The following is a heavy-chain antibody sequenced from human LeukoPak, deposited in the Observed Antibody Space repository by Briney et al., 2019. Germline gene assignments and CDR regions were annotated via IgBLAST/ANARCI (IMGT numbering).Heavy chain of an antibody. CDR2: IYHSGST. Sequence: SETLSLTCTVSGYSISNGYYWDWIRQPPGKGLEWIGSIYHSGSTYYNPSLKSRVTISVDTSKNQFSLKLSSVTAADTAVYYCASSVGWVDYWGQGTLVTVSS. D-gene: IGHD1-26*01. J-gene: IGHJ4*02. CDR3: ASSVGWVDY. CDR1: GYSISNGYY. V-gene: IGHV4-38-2*02.